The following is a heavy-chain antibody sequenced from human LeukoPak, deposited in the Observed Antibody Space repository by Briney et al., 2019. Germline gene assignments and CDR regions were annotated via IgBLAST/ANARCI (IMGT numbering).Heavy chain of an antibody. D-gene: IGHD4-11*01. V-gene: IGHV3-11*04. Sequence: GGSLRLSCAASGFTFSDYYMSWIRPAPGKGLEWVSYISSSGSTIYYADSVKGRFTISRDNAKNSLYLQMNSLRAEDTAVYYCAREHYSNSRSNFDYWGQGTLVTVSS. CDR2: ISSSGSTI. CDR1: GFTFSDYY. CDR3: AREHYSNSRSNFDY. J-gene: IGHJ4*02.